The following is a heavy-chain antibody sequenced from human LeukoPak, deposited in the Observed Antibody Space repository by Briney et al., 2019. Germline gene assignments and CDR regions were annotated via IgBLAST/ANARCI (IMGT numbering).Heavy chain of an antibody. D-gene: IGHD3-10*01. V-gene: IGHV1-46*01. CDR1: GYTFTSYY. Sequence: GASVKVSCKASGYTFTSYYMHWVRQAPGQGLEWMGIINPSGGSTSYAQKFQGRVTMTRDTSTSTVYMELSSLRSEDTAVYYCARVRTRFGENGGSPPGYRGQGTLVTVSS. CDR3: ARVRTRFGENGGSPPGY. CDR2: INPSGGST. J-gene: IGHJ4*02.